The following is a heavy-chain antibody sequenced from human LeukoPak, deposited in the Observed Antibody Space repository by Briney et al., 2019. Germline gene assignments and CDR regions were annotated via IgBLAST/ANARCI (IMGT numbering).Heavy chain of an antibody. V-gene: IGHV3-43*02. CDR1: GFTFDDYA. J-gene: IGHJ1*01. CDR2: ISGDGGST. CDR3: AKDLIAVAGTTEYFQH. Sequence: PGGSLRLSCAASGFTFDDYAMHWVRQAPGKGLEWVPLISGDGGSTYYADSVKGRFTISGDNSKNSLYLQMNSLRTEDTALYYCAKDLIAVAGTTEYFQHWGQGTLVTVSS. D-gene: IGHD6-19*01.